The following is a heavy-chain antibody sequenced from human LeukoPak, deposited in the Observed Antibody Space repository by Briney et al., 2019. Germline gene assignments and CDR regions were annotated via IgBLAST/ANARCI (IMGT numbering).Heavy chain of an antibody. CDR2: ISWNSGSI. V-gene: IGHV3-9*03. Sequence: PGGSLRLSCAASRFTFDDYAMHWVRQAPGKGLEWVSGISWNSGSIGYADSVKGRFTISRDNAKNSLYLQMNSLRAEDMALYYCAKDYGSGSGTFDAFDIWGQGTMVTVSS. D-gene: IGHD1-26*01. J-gene: IGHJ3*02. CDR3: AKDYGSGSGTFDAFDI. CDR1: RFTFDDYA.